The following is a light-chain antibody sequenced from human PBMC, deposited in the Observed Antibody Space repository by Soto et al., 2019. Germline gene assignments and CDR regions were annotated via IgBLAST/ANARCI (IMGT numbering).Light chain of an antibody. CDR1: SSDVDNYNN. Sequence: QSALTQPRSVSGSPGQSVTISCTRTSSDVDNYNNVSWYQQHPGKAPKILIYDVNKRPSGVPYRFSGSKSGNTASLTISGLQAGDEADYFCCSYAGTYTRVFGTGTKLTVL. CDR3: CSYAGTYTRV. J-gene: IGLJ1*01. V-gene: IGLV2-11*01. CDR2: DVN.